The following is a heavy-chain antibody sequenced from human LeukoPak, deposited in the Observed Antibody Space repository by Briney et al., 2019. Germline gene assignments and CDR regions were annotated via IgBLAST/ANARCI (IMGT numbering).Heavy chain of an antibody. D-gene: IGHD3-16*01. J-gene: IGHJ6*02. CDR3: ARGGGLDV. CDR2: IDHNGNVN. Sequence: GGSLRLSCAASGFTFSSYWMNWARQAPRKGLEWVASIDHNGNVNYYVDSVKGRFTISRDNAKNSLYLQMSNLRAEDTAVYFCARGGGLDVWGQGATVTVSS. V-gene: IGHV3-7*03. CDR1: GFTFSSYW.